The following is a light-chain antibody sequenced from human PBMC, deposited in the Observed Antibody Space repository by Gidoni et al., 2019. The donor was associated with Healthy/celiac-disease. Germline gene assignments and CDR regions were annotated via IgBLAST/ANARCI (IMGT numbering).Light chain of an antibody. J-gene: IGKJ1*01. V-gene: IGKV3-20*01. CDR1: QSVSSSY. CDR2: CAS. CDR3: QQYGSSLTWT. Sequence: ENVLTQSPGTLTLSPGEGATLSCRASQSVSSSYLAWYQQKPGQAPRLLIYCASSRATGIPDRFSGSGSGTDFTLPIISLEPDDFAVYYCQQYGSSLTWTFGQGTKVEIK.